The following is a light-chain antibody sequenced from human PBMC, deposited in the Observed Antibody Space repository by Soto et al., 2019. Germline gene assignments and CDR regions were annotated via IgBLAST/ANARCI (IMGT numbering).Light chain of an antibody. CDR2: GAT. V-gene: IGKV3-15*01. J-gene: IGKJ2*03. Sequence: EIVMTQSPATLSVSPGERATLSCRATLSVTNNLAWYQQRPGQAPRLLIFGATSRASGIPARFGGSGSGTEFTLTISSLQSEDFAVYYCQQYKNWPYSFGQGTKVEIK. CDR1: LSVTNN. CDR3: QQYKNWPYS.